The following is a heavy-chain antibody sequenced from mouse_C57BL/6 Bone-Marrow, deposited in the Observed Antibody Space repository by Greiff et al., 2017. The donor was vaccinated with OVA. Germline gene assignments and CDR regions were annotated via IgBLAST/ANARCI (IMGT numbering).Heavy chain of an antibody. CDR2: IYPGSGNT. J-gene: IGHJ1*03. CDR1: GYTFTDYY. CDR3: ARSEGNSWYFDV. Sequence: QVQLQQSGAELVRPGASVKLSCKASGYTFTDYYINWVKQRPGQGLEWIARIYPGSGNTYYNEKFKGKATLTAEKSSSTAYMQLSSLTSEDSAVYFCARSEGNSWYFDVGGTGTTVTVSS. V-gene: IGHV1-76*01. D-gene: IGHD2-1*01.